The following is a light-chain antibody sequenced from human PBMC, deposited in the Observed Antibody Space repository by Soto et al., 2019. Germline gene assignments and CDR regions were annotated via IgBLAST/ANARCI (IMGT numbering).Light chain of an antibody. CDR1: SSNIGAGYD. CDR2: HNT. Sequence: QSVLTQPPSVSAAPGQGVTISCTGSSSNIGAGYDVHWYRQLPGTAPKLLIYHNTNRPSGVPDRFSGSKSGTSASLAITGLQAEDEADYYCQSYDSSLSGSKVFGGGNKLTVL. V-gene: IGLV1-40*01. CDR3: QSYDSSLSGSKV. J-gene: IGLJ3*02.